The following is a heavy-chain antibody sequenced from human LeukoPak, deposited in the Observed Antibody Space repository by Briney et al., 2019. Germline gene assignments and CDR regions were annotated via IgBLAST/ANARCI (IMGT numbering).Heavy chain of an antibody. CDR1: GFTFGDYA. CDR2: ISSSSSYT. D-gene: IGHD6-19*01. V-gene: IGHV3-11*06. J-gene: IGHJ6*02. Sequence: GGSLRLSCTASGFTFGDYAMSWVRQAPGKGLEWVSYISSSSSYTNYADSVKGRFTISRDNAKNSLYLQMNSLRAEDTAVYYCARAEVAVAGYNYYYYGMDVWGQGTTVTVSS. CDR3: ARAEVAVAGYNYYYYGMDV.